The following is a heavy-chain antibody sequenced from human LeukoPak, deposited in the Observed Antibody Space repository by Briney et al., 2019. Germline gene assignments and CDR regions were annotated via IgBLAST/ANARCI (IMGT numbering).Heavy chain of an antibody. CDR1: GYTFTSYT. V-gene: IGHV7-4-1*02. J-gene: IGHJ6*02. Sequence: GASVKVSCKASGYTFTSYTMNWVRQAPGQGLEWMGCINTYTGNPTYAQGFTGRFVFSLDTSVSTAYLQISSLKAEDTAVYYCARNMRGGSDDYYYGMDVWGQGTTVTVSS. D-gene: IGHD2/OR15-2a*01. CDR2: INTYTGNP. CDR3: ARNMRGGSDDYYYGMDV.